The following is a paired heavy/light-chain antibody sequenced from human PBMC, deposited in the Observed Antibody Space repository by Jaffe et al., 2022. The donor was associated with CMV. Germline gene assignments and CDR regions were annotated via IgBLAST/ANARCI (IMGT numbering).Heavy chain of an antibody. Sequence: EVQLVESGGGLVQPGRALRLSCAVSGVTFEGYAMHWVRQAPGKGLEWVSGISWNSDSIGYAGSVKGRFTIFRDNAKNSLHLQMNSLRAEDTALYYCAISLGHCSGGSCYGYYYYNAMDLWGQGTTVTVSS. V-gene: IGHV3-9*01. CDR1: GVTFEGYA. CDR3: AISLGHCSGGSCYGYYYYNAMDL. J-gene: IGHJ6*02. D-gene: IGHD2-15*01. CDR2: ISWNSDSI.
Light chain of an antibody. V-gene: IGKV1-39*01. CDR3: QQSYTTPPT. CDR2: AAS. CDR1: QSIGSY. J-gene: IGKJ5*01. Sequence: DIQMTQSPSSLSASVGDRVTITCRAGQSIGSYLNWYQHKPGKAPNLLIYAASSLQSGVPSRFSGSGSGTDFTLTISSLQPEDFATYYCQQSYTTPPTFGQGTRLEIK.